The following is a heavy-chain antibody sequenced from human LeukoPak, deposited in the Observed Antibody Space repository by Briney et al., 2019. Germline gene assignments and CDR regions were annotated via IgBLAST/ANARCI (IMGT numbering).Heavy chain of an antibody. Sequence: SETLSLTCTVSGGSTSSGDYYWNWIRQHPGQDLEWIVYINNSATSNYNPSLRSRVTLSVDTSNNQFSLKLSSVTAADTAVYYCTRIPTHYYGSGSYYGYFDSWGQGTLVTVSS. J-gene: IGHJ4*02. CDR3: TRIPTHYYGSGSYYGYFDS. CDR2: INNSATS. CDR1: GGSTSSGDYY. V-gene: IGHV4-31*03. D-gene: IGHD3-10*01.